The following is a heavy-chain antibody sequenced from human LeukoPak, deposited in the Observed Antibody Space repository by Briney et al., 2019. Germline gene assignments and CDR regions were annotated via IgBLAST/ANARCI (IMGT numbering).Heavy chain of an antibody. Sequence: SETLSLTCSVSGGSVTSYYWNWVRQTPGKGLEWIGYISSSETTDYGPSFKSRVTMSLDTSKNQFSLKLSSVTAADTGVYYCVRGYCSDERCPVFPSWGQGTLVTVSS. J-gene: IGHJ5*02. D-gene: IGHD2-15*01. CDR3: VRGYCSDERCPVFPS. V-gene: IGHV4-59*02. CDR2: ISSSETT. CDR1: GGSVTSYY.